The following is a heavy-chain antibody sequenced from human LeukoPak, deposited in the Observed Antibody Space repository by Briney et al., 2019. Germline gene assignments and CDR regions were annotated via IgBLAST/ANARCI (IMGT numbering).Heavy chain of an antibody. V-gene: IGHV4-4*07. CDR2: IYSSGNT. Sequence: SETLSLTCTVSGGSISNYYWSWIRQPAGKGLEWIGRIYSSGNTNYNPSLKSRVTISVDTSKNQFSLKLSSMTAADTAVYYCARDWVGYSGYDRHYYMDVWGKGTTVTISS. J-gene: IGHJ6*03. CDR1: GGSISNYY. D-gene: IGHD5-12*01. CDR3: ARDWVGYSGYDRHYYMDV.